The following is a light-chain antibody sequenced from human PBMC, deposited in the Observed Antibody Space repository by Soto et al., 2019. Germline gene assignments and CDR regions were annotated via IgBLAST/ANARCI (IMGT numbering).Light chain of an antibody. V-gene: IGKV3-11*01. CDR3: QQRRNWPLT. J-gene: IGKJ2*01. CDR1: QSVSSY. Sequence: EIVLTQSPATLSLSPGERATLSCRASQSVSSYLAWYQQKPGQAPRLLIYDASNRATGIPARFSGSGSGTGFTLTISSLEPEDFAVYYCQQRRNWPLTFGQGTKLEIK. CDR2: DAS.